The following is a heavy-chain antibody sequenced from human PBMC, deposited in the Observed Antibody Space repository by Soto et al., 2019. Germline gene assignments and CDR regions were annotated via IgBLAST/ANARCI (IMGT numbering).Heavy chain of an antibody. J-gene: IGHJ4*02. CDR2: INHSGST. D-gene: IGHD3-16*01. Sequence: PSETLSLTCAVYGGSFSGYYLSWIRQPPGKGLEWIGEINHSGSTNYNPSLKSRVTISIDTSKNQFSLKLSSVTAADTAVYFCAREGGESSDGLYYFDSWGQGSLVTVSS. CDR3: AREGGESSDGLYYFDS. V-gene: IGHV4-34*01. CDR1: GGSFSGYY.